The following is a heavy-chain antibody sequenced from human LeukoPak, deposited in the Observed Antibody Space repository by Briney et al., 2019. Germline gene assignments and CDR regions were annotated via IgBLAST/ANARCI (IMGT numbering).Heavy chain of an antibody. CDR2: IYYSGST. CDR3: ARDSSGWYRWFDP. D-gene: IGHD6-19*01. J-gene: IGHJ5*02. CDR1: GGSISYY. V-gene: IGHV4-59*01. Sequence: SETLSLTCSVSGGSISYYWSWIRQPPGKGLEWIGYIYYSGSTNYNPSLKSRVTMSVDTSKSQFSLKLSSVTAADTAVYYCARDSSGWYRWFDPWGQGTLVTVSS.